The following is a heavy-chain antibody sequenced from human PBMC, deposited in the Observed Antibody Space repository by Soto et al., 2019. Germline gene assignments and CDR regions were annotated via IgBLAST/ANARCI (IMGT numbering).Heavy chain of an antibody. CDR3: TGDTFRPRDP. J-gene: IGHJ5*02. D-gene: IGHD2-2*02. V-gene: IGHV3-30*03. CDR1: GFPFSSYG. Sequence: GGSLRLSCAASGFPFSSYGMHWVRQAPGKGLEWVAVISYDGSNKYYADSVKGRFTISRDNAENTLFLQMNILRAEDTALYYCTGDTFRPRDPWGQGTLVTVSS. CDR2: ISYDGSNK.